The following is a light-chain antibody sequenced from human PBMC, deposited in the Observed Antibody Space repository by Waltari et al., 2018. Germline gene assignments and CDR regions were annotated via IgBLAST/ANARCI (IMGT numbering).Light chain of an antibody. V-gene: IGLV2-23*02. CDR2: DVS. Sequence: QSALTQPASVSGSPGQSITVSCIGTSNDIGSYNFVSWFQPHPGRAPKLMFYDVSERPLGVSIRFSGSKSGNTASLTISGLQAEDEADYYCFSYAGSNSFAFGGGTRVTVL. CDR1: SNDIGSYNF. J-gene: IGLJ2*01. CDR3: FSYAGSNSFA.